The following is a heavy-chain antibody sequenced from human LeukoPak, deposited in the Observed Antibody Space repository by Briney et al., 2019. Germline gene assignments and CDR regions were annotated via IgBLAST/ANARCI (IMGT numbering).Heavy chain of an antibody. J-gene: IGHJ2*01. CDR1: GGSISSGGYY. D-gene: IGHD3-22*01. Sequence: SQTLSLTCTVSGGSISSGGYYWSWIRQPPGKGLEWIGYIYHSGSTYYNPSLKSRVTISVDRSKNQFSLKLSSVTAADTAVYYCARRGSSGYYYRFWYFDLWGRGTLVTVSS. CDR2: IYHSGST. CDR3: ARRGSSGYYYRFWYFDL. V-gene: IGHV4-30-2*01.